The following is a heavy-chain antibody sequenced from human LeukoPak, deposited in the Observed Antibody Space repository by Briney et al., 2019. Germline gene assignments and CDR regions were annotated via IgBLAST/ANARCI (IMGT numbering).Heavy chain of an antibody. CDR3: ARRDY. V-gene: IGHV4-34*01. CDR1: GGSFSGYY. CDR2: INHSGST. J-gene: IGHJ4*02. Sequence: SETLSLTCAVYGGSFSGYYWSWIRQPPGKGLEWIGEINHSGSTNYNPSLEGRVTISVDTSKNQFSLKLSSVTAADTAVYYCARRDYWGQGTLVTVSS.